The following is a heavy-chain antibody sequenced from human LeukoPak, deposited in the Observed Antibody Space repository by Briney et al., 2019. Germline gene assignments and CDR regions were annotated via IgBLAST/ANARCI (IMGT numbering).Heavy chain of an antibody. CDR3: AGNDYGDYGARGAFDI. CDR1: GGSISSYY. J-gene: IGHJ3*02. CDR2: IYTSGST. V-gene: IGHV4-4*09. D-gene: IGHD4-17*01. Sequence: SETLSLTCTVSGGSISSYYWSWIRQPPGKGLEWIGYIYTSGSTNYNPSLKSRVTISVDTSKNQFSLKLSSVAAADTAVYYCAGNDYGDYGARGAFDIWGQGTMVTVSS.